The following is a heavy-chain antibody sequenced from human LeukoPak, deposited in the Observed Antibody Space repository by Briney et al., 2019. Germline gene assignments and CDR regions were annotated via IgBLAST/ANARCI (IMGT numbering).Heavy chain of an antibody. CDR3: ARDREFGY. V-gene: IGHV4-59*01. CDR1: GGPISNYY. J-gene: IGHJ4*02. CDR2: IYNGGNT. D-gene: IGHD3-10*01. Sequence: PSETLSLPCTVSGGPISNYYWSWIRQPPGKGLEWIGYIYNGGNTDYNPFLKSRVTISLDASKNQFSLKLTSVTAADTAVYYCARDREFGYWGLGTLVTVSS.